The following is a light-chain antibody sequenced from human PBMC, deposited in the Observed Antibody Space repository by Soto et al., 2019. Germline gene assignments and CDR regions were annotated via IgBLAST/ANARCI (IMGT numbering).Light chain of an antibody. Sequence: DIQMTQSPSTLSASVGDRVTITCRASQSISSWLAWYQQKPGKAPKLLIYDASSLESGVPSRFSGSGSGTEFTLTISSXQPDDFATYYCQQYNSYVWTFGQGTKVDIK. CDR3: QQYNSYVWT. CDR1: QSISSW. CDR2: DAS. V-gene: IGKV1-5*01. J-gene: IGKJ1*01.